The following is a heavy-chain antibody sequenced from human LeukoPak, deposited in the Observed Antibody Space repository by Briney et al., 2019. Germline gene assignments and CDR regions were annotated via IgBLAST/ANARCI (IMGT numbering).Heavy chain of an antibody. D-gene: IGHD3-10*01. Sequence: ASVKLSCTASGYTFTSYGISWVRQAPGQGLEWMGWISAYNGNTNYAQTLQGRVTMTTDTSTNTPYMELNSLRSDDTAVYYCASACEGAVRGVMRWGDDYFDYWGQGTLVTVSS. V-gene: IGHV1-18*01. CDR1: GYTFTSYG. CDR2: ISAYNGNT. J-gene: IGHJ4*02. CDR3: ASACEGAVRGVMRWGDDYFDY.